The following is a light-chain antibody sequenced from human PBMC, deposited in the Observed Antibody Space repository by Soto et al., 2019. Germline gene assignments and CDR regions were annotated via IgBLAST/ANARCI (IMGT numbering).Light chain of an antibody. Sequence: QSALTQPASVSASPGQSITISCTGTSIDVGGYNYVSWYQQQPGKAPKLMIYDVSHRPSGVSNRFAGSKSGNTASLTISGLQAEDEADYYCSSYTKSSTLYVFGTGTKLTVL. CDR2: DVS. J-gene: IGLJ1*01. CDR3: SSYTKSSTLYV. V-gene: IGLV2-14*01. CDR1: SIDVGGYNY.